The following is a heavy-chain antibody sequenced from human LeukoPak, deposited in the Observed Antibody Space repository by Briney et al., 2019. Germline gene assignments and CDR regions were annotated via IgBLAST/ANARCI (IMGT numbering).Heavy chain of an antibody. J-gene: IGHJ4*02. Sequence: GGSLRLSWAASGFTFSSYWMYWVRQPPGKGLAWVSQINGDGSSTSYADSVKGRFTISRDNAKSTLYLQMNSLRAEDTAVYYCARGYGYGNDYWGQGTLVTVSS. D-gene: IGHD5-18*01. CDR3: ARGYGYGNDY. CDR1: GFTFSSYW. V-gene: IGHV3-74*01. CDR2: INGDGSST.